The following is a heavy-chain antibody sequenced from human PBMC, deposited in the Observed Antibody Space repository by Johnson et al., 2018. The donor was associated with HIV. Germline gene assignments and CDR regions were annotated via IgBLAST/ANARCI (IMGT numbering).Heavy chain of an antibody. CDR2: IGTAGDT. D-gene: IGHD2-2*01. CDR1: GFTFSSYW. J-gene: IGHJ3*02. Sequence: VQLVESGGGVVQPGRSLRLSCAASGFTFSSYWMSWVRQATGKGLEWVSVIGTAGDTYYPGSVKGRFTISRDNSKNTLYLQMNSLRAEDTAVYYCAKDIPGPRSCTSCYAGAFDIWGQGTMVTVSS. V-gene: IGHV3-13*01. CDR3: AKDIPGPRSCTSCYAGAFDI.